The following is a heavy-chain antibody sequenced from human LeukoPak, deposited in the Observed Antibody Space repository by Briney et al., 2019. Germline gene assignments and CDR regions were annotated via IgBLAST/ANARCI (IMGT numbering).Heavy chain of an antibody. CDR3: VRGSGAYYDY. V-gene: IGHV3-33*01. Sequence: PGRSLRLSCAASGFTFSSYGTRWVRQAPGKGLEWVALIWYDGSNRYYADSVKGRFTISRDNSKNMLYLQMNSLRAEDTAVYHCVRGSGAYYDYWGQGTLVTVTS. J-gene: IGHJ4*02. CDR2: IWYDGSNR. D-gene: IGHD1-26*01. CDR1: GFTFSSYG.